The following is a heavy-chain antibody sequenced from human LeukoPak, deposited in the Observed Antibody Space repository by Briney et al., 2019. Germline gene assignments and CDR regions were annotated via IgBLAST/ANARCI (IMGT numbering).Heavy chain of an antibody. CDR2: INPNSGGT. J-gene: IGHJ4*02. CDR1: GYTFTGFY. D-gene: IGHD3-9*01. Sequence: ASVKVSCKASGYTFTGFYIHWVRQAPGQGLEWMGWINPNSGGTNYAQKFQGRVSMTRDTSISTAYMELSRLRSDDTAVYYCARNDILTADDYWGQGTLVTVSS. CDR3: ARNDILTADDY. V-gene: IGHV1-2*02.